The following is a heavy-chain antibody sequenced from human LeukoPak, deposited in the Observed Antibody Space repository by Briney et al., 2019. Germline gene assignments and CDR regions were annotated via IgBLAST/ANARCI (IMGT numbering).Heavy chain of an antibody. CDR1: GGSISSGGYY. J-gene: IGHJ4*02. V-gene: IGHV4-31*03. Sequence: PSETLSLTCTVSGGSISSGGYYWSWIRQHPGKGLEWIGYIYYSGSTYYNPSLKSRVTISVDTSKNQFSLKLSSVTAADTAVYYGARGPFWPPRGPGEYSYGYLDNWGKGTLSPSPQ. D-gene: IGHD5-18*01. CDR2: IYYSGST. CDR3: ARGPFWPPRGPGEYSYGYLDN.